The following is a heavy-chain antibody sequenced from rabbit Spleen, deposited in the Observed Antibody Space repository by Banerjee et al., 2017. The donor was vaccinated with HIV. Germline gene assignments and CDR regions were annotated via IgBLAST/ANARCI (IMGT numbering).Heavy chain of an antibody. CDR1: GIDFSSYA. V-gene: IGHV1S40*01. CDR2: IYSGGSGST. Sequence: QSLEESGGDLVKPGASLTLTCKASGIDFSSYAMCWVRQAPGKGLEWIACIYSGGSGSTYSASWAKGRFTISKTSSTTVTLQMTSLTAADTATYFCARASYIAGWVAYMNLWGPGTLVTVS. D-gene: IGHD4-2*01. J-gene: IGHJ4*01. CDR3: ARASYIAGWVAYMNL.